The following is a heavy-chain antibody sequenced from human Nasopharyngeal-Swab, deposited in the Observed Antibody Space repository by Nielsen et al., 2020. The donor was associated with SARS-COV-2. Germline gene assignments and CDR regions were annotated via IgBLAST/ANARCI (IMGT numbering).Heavy chain of an antibody. J-gene: IGHJ6*02. D-gene: IGHD2-15*01. Sequence: WIRQPPGKGLEWIGRIYTSGSTNYNPSPKSRVTISVDTSKNQFSLKLSSVTAADTAVYYCARGYCSGGSCYSDYCYGMDVWGQGTAVTVSS. CDR2: IYTSGST. V-gene: IGHV4-61*02. CDR3: ARGYCSGGSCYSDYCYGMDV.